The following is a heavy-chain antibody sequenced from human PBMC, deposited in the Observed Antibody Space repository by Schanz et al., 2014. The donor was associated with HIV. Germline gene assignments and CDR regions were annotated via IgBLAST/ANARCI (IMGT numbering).Heavy chain of an antibody. V-gene: IGHV3-33*01. D-gene: IGHD2-15*01. J-gene: IGHJ2*01. CDR1: GFTFSSYG. Sequence: VQLVESGGGLVQPGGSLRLSCAASGFTFSSYGMHWVRQVPGKGLEWVAVIWYDGSNKYYADSVKGRFTISRDNSKNTLYLQMNSLRAEDTAVYYCALSRPSGYGGSWYFDLWGRGTLVAVSS. CDR3: ALSRPSGYGGSWYFDL. CDR2: IWYDGSNK.